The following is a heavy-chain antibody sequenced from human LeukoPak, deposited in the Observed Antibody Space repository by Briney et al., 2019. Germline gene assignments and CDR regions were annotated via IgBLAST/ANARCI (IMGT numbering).Heavy chain of an antibody. J-gene: IGHJ4*02. Sequence: GGSLRLSCAASGFTFSSYAMSWVRQAPGKGLEWVSAISGSGGSTYYADSVKGRFTISRDNAKNSLYLQMNSLRAEDTAVYYCATDVDTAIGFDYWGQGTLVTVSS. CDR2: ISGSGGST. D-gene: IGHD5-18*01. V-gene: IGHV3-23*01. CDR3: ATDVDTAIGFDY. CDR1: GFTFSSYA.